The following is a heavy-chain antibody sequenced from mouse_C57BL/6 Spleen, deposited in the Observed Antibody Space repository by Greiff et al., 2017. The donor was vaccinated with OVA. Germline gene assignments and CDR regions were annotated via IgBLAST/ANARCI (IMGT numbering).Heavy chain of an antibody. CDR1: GYTFTSYG. CDR3: ARARELEDYFDY. CDR2: IYPRSGNT. J-gene: IGHJ2*01. D-gene: IGHD3-1*01. Sequence: VKLVESGAELARPGASVKLSCKASGYTFTSYGISWVKQRTGQGLEWIGEIYPRSGNTYYNEKFKGKATLTADKSSSTAYMELRSLTSEDSAVYFCARARELEDYFDYWGQGTTLTVSS. V-gene: IGHV1-81*01.